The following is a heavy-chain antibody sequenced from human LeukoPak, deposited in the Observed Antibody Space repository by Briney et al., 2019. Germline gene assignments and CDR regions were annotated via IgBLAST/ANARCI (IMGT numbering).Heavy chain of an antibody. CDR1: GFTFSSYA. Sequence: GGSLRLSCAASGFTFSSYAMSWVRQAPGKGLEWVSAISGSGGSTYYADSVQGRFTISRDNSKNTLYLQMNSLRAEDTAVYYCAKARGSSSRALYYYMDVWGKGTTVTVSS. V-gene: IGHV3-23*01. CDR2: ISGSGGST. CDR3: AKARGSSSRALYYYMDV. J-gene: IGHJ6*03. D-gene: IGHD6-13*01.